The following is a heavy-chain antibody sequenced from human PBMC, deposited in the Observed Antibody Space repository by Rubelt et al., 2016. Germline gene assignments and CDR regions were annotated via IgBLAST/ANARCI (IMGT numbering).Heavy chain of an antibody. V-gene: IGHV1-69*13. J-gene: IGHJ4*02. D-gene: IGHD2-15*01. CDR2: IIPVFGTA. CDR1: GCTFSSSA. Sequence: QVQLVQSGAEVKKPGSSVKVSCKASGCTFSSSAISWVRQAPGQGLECMGGIIPVFGTANYAQKFHGRNTMTEDESTSAAYMEMGSLGSEDTAVDYRARVRGGYYFDCWGQGTLVTVSS. CDR3: ARVRGGYYFDC.